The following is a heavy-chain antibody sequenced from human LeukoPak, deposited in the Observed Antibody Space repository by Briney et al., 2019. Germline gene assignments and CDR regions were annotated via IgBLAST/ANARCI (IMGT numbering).Heavy chain of an antibody. J-gene: IGHJ4*02. CDR1: GFTFSSYG. Sequence: GGSLRLSCAASGFTFSSYGMHWVRQAPGKGLEWVEVISYDGSNKYYADSVKGRFTISRDNSKNTLYLQMNSLRAEDTAVYYCAKSGVQLPVFDYWGQGTLVTVSS. CDR3: AKSGVQLPVFDY. CDR2: ISYDGSNK. V-gene: IGHV3-30*18. D-gene: IGHD5-18*01.